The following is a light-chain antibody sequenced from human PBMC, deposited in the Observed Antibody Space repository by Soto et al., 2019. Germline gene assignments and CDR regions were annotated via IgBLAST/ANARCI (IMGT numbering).Light chain of an antibody. V-gene: IGLV2-14*01. CDR1: NSDGGDYKD. Sequence: QSVLTQPASVSGSPGQSITISCTGTNSDGGDYKDVPWYQQHPGKAPKLLIYEVTYRPSGVSNRFSGSKSGNTASLTISGLQADDEADYYCSSYTTSSTVFGTGTKLTVL. J-gene: IGLJ1*01. CDR3: SSYTTSSTV. CDR2: EVT.